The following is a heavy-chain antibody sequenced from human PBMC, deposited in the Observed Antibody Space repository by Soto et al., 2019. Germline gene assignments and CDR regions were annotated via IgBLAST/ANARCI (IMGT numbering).Heavy chain of an antibody. Sequence: EVQLVESGGGLVQPGGSLRLSCAVSGFIVSNNYMSWVRQAPGKGLEWVSILHSSGSTDYADSVKGRFTISRDTSKNTLDLQMNSLRVEDTALYYCARVGDIVLVSGGRWGWFDFWGQGILVTVSS. CDR1: GFIVSNNY. CDR3: ARVGDIVLVSGGRWGWFDF. J-gene: IGHJ5*01. D-gene: IGHD2-2*01. CDR2: LHSSGST. V-gene: IGHV3-66*01.